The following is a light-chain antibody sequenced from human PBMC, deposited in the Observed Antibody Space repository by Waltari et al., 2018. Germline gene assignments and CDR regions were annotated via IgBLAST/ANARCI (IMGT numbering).Light chain of an antibody. J-gene: IGKJ2*03. V-gene: IGKV3-20*01. Sequence: VLTQSPDPLSLSPGEGATFSCRASQSVDSSYLAWHQQRPGQAPRLLIYATSKRAAGIPERFSGSGSGTDFTLSINRLDPEDSAVYYCHHYGKPAVSFGRGTKLEIK. CDR1: QSVDSSY. CDR3: HHYGKPAVS. CDR2: ATS.